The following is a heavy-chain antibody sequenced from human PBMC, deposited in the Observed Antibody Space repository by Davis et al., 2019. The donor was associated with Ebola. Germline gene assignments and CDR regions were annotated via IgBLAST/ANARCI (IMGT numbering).Heavy chain of an antibody. CDR2: ISYEGSNK. J-gene: IGHJ4*02. CDR1: GFTFSSYG. V-gene: IGHV3-30*18. CDR3: AKLKVGRPGNDY. Sequence: GESLKISCAASGFTFSSYGMHWVREAPGKGLEWVAVISYEGSNKYYADSVKGRFTISRDNSKNTLYLQMNSLRAEDTAVYYCAKLKVGRPGNDYWGQGTLVTVSP.